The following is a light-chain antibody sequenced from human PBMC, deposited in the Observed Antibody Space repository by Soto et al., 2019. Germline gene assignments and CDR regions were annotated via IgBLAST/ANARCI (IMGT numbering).Light chain of an antibody. CDR3: QQSSSAPRT. CDR2: GAS. V-gene: IGKV1-39*01. CDR1: QSINIY. Sequence: DIQMTQSPSSLSASVGDRVTITCRASQSINIYLKWYQQKPGKAPKVLIYGASNLQSGVPSRFSGSGSGTDCTLTISSLQPEDFGTYYCQQSSSAPRTFGHGTKLEIK. J-gene: IGKJ2*01.